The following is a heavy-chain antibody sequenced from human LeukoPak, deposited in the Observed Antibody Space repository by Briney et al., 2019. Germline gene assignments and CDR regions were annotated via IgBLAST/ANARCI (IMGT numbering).Heavy chain of an antibody. J-gene: IGHJ3*01. Sequence: GVSLRLSCAASGFSFSSYAMSWVRQAPGKGLEWVSAISGSGGSTYYADSVKGRFTISRDNSKNTLYLQMNSLRAEDTAVYYCAKSRITMVQGVPRNWGQGTMVTVSS. CDR2: ISGSGGST. D-gene: IGHD3-10*01. V-gene: IGHV3-23*01. CDR1: GFSFSSYA. CDR3: AKSRITMVQGVPRN.